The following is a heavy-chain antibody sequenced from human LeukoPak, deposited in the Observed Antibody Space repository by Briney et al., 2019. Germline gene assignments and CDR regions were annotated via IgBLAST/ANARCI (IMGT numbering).Heavy chain of an antibody. CDR2: IYYSGST. J-gene: IGHJ4*02. D-gene: IGHD3-3*01. CDR1: GGSISTYD. CDR3: ARQYDFWSGLFDY. V-gene: IGHV4-59*08. Sequence: SETLSLTCTVSGGSISTYDWSWIRQPPGKGLEWIGYIYYSGSTNYNPSLKSRVTISVDTSKNQFSLNLRSVTAADTAIYYCARQYDFWSGLFDYWGQGTLVTVSS.